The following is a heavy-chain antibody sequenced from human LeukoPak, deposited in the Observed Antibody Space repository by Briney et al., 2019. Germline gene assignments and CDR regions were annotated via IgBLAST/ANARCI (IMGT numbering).Heavy chain of an antibody. D-gene: IGHD3-10*01. CDR2: INPNSGGT. J-gene: IGHJ4*02. CDR3: ARDRKWGPGSYHY. V-gene: IGHV1-2*06. CDR1: GYTFTGYY. Sequence: ASVKVSCKASGYTFTGYYMHWVRQAPGQGLEWMGRINPNSGGTNYAQKFQGRVTMTRDTSISTAYMELSRLRSDDTAVYYCARDRKWGPGSYHYWGQGTLVTVSS.